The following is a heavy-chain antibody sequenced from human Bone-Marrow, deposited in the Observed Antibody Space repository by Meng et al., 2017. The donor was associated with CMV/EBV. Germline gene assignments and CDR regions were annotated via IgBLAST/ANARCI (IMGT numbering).Heavy chain of an antibody. CDR1: GFTFSNYW. CDR3: ARDRFIKAFDI. CDR2: IKEDGSEK. Sequence: WGSLRLSCAASGFTFSNYWMTWLRQAPGRGLELVAQIKEDGSEKYFVGSVKGRFTISRDNAKNSLYLQMNSLRAEYTAVYYCARDRFIKAFDIWGQGTMVTVSS. V-gene: IGHV3-7*01. J-gene: IGHJ3*02.